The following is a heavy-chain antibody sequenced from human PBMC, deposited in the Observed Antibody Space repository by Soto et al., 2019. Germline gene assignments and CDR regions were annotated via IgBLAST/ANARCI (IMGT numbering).Heavy chain of an antibody. CDR1: GGTISSSYW. V-gene: IGHV4-4*02. CDR3: ARVSGSYYYVMDV. J-gene: IGHJ6*04. D-gene: IGHD3-10*01. Sequence: QEQLQESGPGLVKPSGHLSLTCAVSGGTISSSYWWSWVRQPPGKGLEWIGEIYHSGSTNHNTCLKSRVTISGDKSKNQFSLKVTSGTAADTAVYYCARVSGSYYYVMDVWGKGTTVTVPS. CDR2: IYHSGST.